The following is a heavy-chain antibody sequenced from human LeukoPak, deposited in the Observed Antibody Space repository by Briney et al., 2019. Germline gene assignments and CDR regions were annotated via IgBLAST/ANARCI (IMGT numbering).Heavy chain of an antibody. J-gene: IGHJ4*02. Sequence: GGSLRLSCAASGFTFSNYGMHWVRQAPGKGLEWVAVIWYDGSNKYYADSVKGRFVISRDDSKNTLYLEMNSLRADDTAVYHCARGAGTGSKYDHWGQGTLVTVSS. D-gene: IGHD3-10*01. CDR3: ARGAGTGSKYDH. CDR1: GFTFSNYG. CDR2: IWYDGSNK. V-gene: IGHV3-33*01.